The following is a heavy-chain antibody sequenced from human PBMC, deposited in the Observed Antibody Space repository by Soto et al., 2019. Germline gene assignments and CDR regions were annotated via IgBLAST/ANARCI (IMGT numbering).Heavy chain of an antibody. V-gene: IGHV3-9*01. CDR2: ISWNSGSI. CDR1: GFTFDDYA. CDR3: AKDVVRGGRYYYYGMDV. Sequence: LRLSCAASGFTFDDYAMHWVRQAPGKGLEWVSGISWNSGSIGYADSVKGRFTISRDNAKNSLYLQMNSLRAEDTALYYCAKDVVRGGRYYYYGMDVWGQGTTVTVSS. D-gene: IGHD3-10*01. J-gene: IGHJ6*02.